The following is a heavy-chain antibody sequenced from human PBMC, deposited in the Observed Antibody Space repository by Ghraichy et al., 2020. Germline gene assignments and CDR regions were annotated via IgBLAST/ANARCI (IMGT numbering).Heavy chain of an antibody. Sequence: SETLSLTCTVSGGSVSSGSYYWRWIRQPPGKGLEWIGYIYYSGSTNYNPSLKSRVTISVDTSKNQFSLKLSSVTAADTAVYYCAREGGDFWSGYPYYFDYWGQGTLGNVAA. J-gene: IGHJ4*02. V-gene: IGHV4-61*01. CDR2: IYYSGST. D-gene: IGHD3-3*01. CDR1: GGSVSSGSYY. CDR3: AREGGDFWSGYPYYFDY.